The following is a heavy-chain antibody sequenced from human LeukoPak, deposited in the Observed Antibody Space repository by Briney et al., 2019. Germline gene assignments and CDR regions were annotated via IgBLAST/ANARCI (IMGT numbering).Heavy chain of an antibody. J-gene: IGHJ4*02. CDR3: AKDWNTAMITGTDY. CDR2: ISGSGGST. CDR1: GFTFSSYA. D-gene: IGHD5-18*01. Sequence: PGGSLRLSCAASGFTFSSYAMSWVRQAPGKGLEWVSAISGSGGSTYYADSVKGRFTISRDNSKNTLYLHMNSLRAEDTAVYYCAKDWNTAMITGTDYWGQGTLVTVSS. V-gene: IGHV3-23*01.